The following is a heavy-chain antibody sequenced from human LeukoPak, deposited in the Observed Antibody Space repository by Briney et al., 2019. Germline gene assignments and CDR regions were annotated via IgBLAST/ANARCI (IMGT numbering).Heavy chain of an antibody. D-gene: IGHD3-22*01. CDR3: ARDYDTSGYYYVAWYFDL. J-gene: IGHJ2*01. CDR1: GYTFTNYG. CDR2: ISAYNGNT. V-gene: IGHV1-18*01. Sequence: GASVKVSCKASGYTFTNYGISWVRQAPGHGLEWMGWISAYNGNTNYAQKLRGRVTMTTDSSTSTAYMELRSLRSDDTAVYYCARDYDTSGYYYVAWYFDLWGRGTLVTVSP.